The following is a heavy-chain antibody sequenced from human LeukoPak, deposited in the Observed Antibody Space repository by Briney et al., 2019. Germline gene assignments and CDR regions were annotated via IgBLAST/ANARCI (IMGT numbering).Heavy chain of an antibody. CDR2: INHSGST. J-gene: IGHJ4*02. Sequence: SETLSLTCAVYGGSFSGYYWSWIRQSPGKGLEWIGEINHSGSTNYNPSLKSRVTISVDTSKNQFSLKLSSVTAADTAVYNCARGQTIFGVVMYFDYWGQGTLVTVSS. CDR3: ARGQTIFGVVMYFDY. CDR1: GGSFSGYY. D-gene: IGHD3-3*01. V-gene: IGHV4-34*01.